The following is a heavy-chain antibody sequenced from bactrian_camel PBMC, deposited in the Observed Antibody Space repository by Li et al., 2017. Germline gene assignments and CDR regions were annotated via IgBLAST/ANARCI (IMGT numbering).Heavy chain of an antibody. D-gene: IGHD8*01. J-gene: IGHJ4*01. CDR1: GLTFSSTY. Sequence: HVQLVESGGGLVQPGGSLRLSCRASGLTFSSTYMSWVRQAPGKGLEWVSAIYRGGVRTYYGDSVKGRFTVSFDDAKNTLYLEMNDLKDDDTAVYYCAGDADNWHWSYYWGQGTQVTVS. CDR2: IYRGGVRT. CDR3: AGDADNWHWSYY. V-gene: IGHV3-2*01.